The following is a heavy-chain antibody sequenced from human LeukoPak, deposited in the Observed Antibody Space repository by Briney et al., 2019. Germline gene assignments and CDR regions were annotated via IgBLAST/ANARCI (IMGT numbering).Heavy chain of an antibody. CDR3: TRMTAGHDY. CDR1: GVSFDDYY. CDR2: INHSGYT. V-gene: IGHV4-34*01. Sequence: SETLSPTCAVSGVSFDDYYWSWVRQTPGKGLEWIGEINHSGYTNDSPSLKSRVTLSIDTSRKQFSLNLRSVTVADTGIYYCTRMTAGHDYWGQGTLVTVSS. D-gene: IGHD2-21*02. J-gene: IGHJ4*02.